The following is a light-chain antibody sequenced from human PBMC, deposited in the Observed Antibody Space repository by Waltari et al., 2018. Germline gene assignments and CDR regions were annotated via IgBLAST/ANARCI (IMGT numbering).Light chain of an antibody. J-gene: IGKJ1*01. CDR1: QSVSRS. CDR3: QHYVRLPVS. V-gene: IGKV3-20*01. CDR2: GAS. Sequence: EIVLTQSPGTLSLSPGERATLSCRAIQSVSRSLAWYQQKPGQAPRLLIYGASRRATGVPDWFSGSGSGADFSLTISRLEPEDFAVYYCQHYVRLPVSFGQGTKVEIK.